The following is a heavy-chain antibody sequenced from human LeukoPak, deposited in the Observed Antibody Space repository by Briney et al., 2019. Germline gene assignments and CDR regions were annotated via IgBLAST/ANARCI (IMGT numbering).Heavy chain of an antibody. CDR3: ARDRGRSYYGSGSYNWFDP. CDR2: IIPIFGTA. D-gene: IGHD3-10*01. V-gene: IGHV1-69*13. J-gene: IGHJ5*02. CDR1: GGTFSSYA. Sequence: SVKVSCKASGGTFSSYAIGWVRQAPGQGLEWMGGIIPIFGTANYAQKFQGRVTITADESTSTAYMELSSLRSEGTAVYYCARDRGRSYYGSGSYNWFDPWGQGTLVTVSS.